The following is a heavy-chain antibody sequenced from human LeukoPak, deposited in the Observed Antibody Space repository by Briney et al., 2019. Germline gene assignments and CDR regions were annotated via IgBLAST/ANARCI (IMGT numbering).Heavy chain of an antibody. CDR3: GREQSGSYIHAFDS. CDR1: GFTFSSYW. D-gene: IGHD3-3*01. Sequence: GGSLRLSCAASGFTFSSYWMHWVRQAPGKGLVWVSRINSDGSSTSYADSVKGRFTISRDNSKNTLFLQMNSLRTDDTAVYYCGREQSGSYIHAFDSRGQGTLVTVSS. CDR2: INSDGSST. J-gene: IGHJ5*01. V-gene: IGHV3-74*01.